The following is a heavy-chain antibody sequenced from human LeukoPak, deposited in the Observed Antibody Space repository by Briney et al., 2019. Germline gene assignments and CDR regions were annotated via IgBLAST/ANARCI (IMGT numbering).Heavy chain of an antibody. D-gene: IGHD1-26*01. V-gene: IGHV1-69*05. CDR3: ARDVRIVGATPIDY. CDR1: GGTFSSYA. Sequence: SSVKVSCKASGGTFSSYAISWVRQAPGQGLEWMGGIIPIFGTANYAQKFQGRVTITTDESTSTAYMELSSLRSDDTAVYYCARDVRIVGATPIDYWGQGTLVTVSS. CDR2: IIPIFGTA. J-gene: IGHJ4*02.